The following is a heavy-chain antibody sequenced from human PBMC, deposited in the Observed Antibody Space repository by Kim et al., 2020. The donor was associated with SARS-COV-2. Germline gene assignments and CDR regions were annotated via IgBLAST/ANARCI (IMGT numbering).Heavy chain of an antibody. CDR2: ISSSSSYI. CDR1: GFTFSSYS. V-gene: IGHV3-21*01. Sequence: GGSLRLSCAASGFTFSSYSMNWVRQAPGKGLEWVSSISSSSSYIYYADSVKGRFTISRDNAKNSLYLQMNSLRAEDTAVYYCARDPAPPPWFGEFIEYYYYYGMDVWGQGTTVTVSS. CDR3: ARDPAPPPWFGEFIEYYYYYGMDV. D-gene: IGHD3-10*01. J-gene: IGHJ6*02.